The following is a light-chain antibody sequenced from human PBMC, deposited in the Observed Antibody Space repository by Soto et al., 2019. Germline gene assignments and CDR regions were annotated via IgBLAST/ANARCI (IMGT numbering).Light chain of an antibody. CDR2: EVT. Sequence: QAVVTQPASVSGSPGQSITVSCTGTSSDIGGYNYVSWYQQHPGKAPKLMVYEVTNRPSGVSDRFSGSKSGNTASLTISGLQADDESYYYCSSYTSRSTLYVFGTGTKLTVL. CDR3: SSYTSRSTLYV. CDR1: SSDIGGYNY. J-gene: IGLJ1*01. V-gene: IGLV2-14*01.